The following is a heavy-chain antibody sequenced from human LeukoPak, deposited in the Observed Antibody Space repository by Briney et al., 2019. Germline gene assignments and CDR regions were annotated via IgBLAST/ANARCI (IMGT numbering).Heavy chain of an antibody. D-gene: IGHD7-27*01. CDR3: ATSLGPRDY. J-gene: IGHJ4*02. V-gene: IGHV3-48*03. Sequence: AGGSLRLSCATSGFTFRSYEANWVRQAPGKELEWISYISSTSYSIYYADSVKGRFTISRDNAKSALYLQMDSLRVEDTGLYYCATSLGPRDYWGQGILVTVSS. CDR2: ISSTSYSI. CDR1: GFTFRSYE.